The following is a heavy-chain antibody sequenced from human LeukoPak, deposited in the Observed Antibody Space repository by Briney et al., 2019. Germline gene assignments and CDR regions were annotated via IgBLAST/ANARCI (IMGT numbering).Heavy chain of an antibody. CDR3: ARNRGGGSGYSDY. D-gene: IGHD3-22*01. Sequence: PGGSLRLSCAASGFTFSNSWMSWIRQAPGQGLEWVANIKQDGSEKYYVDSVKGRFTISRDNAKNSLYLQMNSLRAEDTAMYYCARNRGGGSGYSDYWGQGTLVTVSS. CDR2: IKQDGSEK. V-gene: IGHV3-7*05. J-gene: IGHJ4*02. CDR1: GFTFSNSW.